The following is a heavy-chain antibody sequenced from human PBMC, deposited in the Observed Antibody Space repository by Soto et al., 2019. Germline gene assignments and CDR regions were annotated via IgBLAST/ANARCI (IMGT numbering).Heavy chain of an antibody. Sequence: QVQLVESGGGMVQPGRSLRLSCAASGFTFSSYGMHWVRQAPGKGLEWVAVISYDGSNKYYADSVKGRFTISRDNSKNTLYLQMNSLRAEDTAVYYCAKDWPVSSGWDPNYMDVWGKGTTVTVSS. CDR1: GFTFSSYG. D-gene: IGHD6-19*01. CDR2: ISYDGSNK. J-gene: IGHJ6*03. CDR3: AKDWPVSSGWDPNYMDV. V-gene: IGHV3-30*18.